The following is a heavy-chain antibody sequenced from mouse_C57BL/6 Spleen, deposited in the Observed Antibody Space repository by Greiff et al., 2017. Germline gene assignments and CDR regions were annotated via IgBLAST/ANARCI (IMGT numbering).Heavy chain of an antibody. Sequence: EVKLMESGGGLVKPGGSLKLSCAASGFTFSSYALSWFRQTPEQRLEWVATISDGGSYTYYPDNVKGRVTISRDNAKNNLYLQMSHLKSEDTAMYYCARPYSNYLDYWGQGTSVTVSS. CDR2: ISDGGSYT. V-gene: IGHV5-4*03. CDR1: GFTFSSYA. J-gene: IGHJ4*01. D-gene: IGHD2-5*01. CDR3: ARPYSNYLDY.